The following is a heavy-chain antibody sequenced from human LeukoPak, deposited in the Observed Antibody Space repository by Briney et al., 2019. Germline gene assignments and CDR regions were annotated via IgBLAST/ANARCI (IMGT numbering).Heavy chain of an antibody. CDR3: ARNYGDHYYYYYYYMDV. CDR1: GFTFSSYA. J-gene: IGHJ6*03. V-gene: IGHV3-64*01. CDR2: ISSNGGST. Sequence: PGGSLRLSCAASGFTFSSYAMHWVRQAPGKGLEHVSAISSNGGSTYYANSVKGRFTISRDNSKNTLYLQMGSLRAEDMAVYYCARNYGDHYYYYYYYMDVWGKGTTVTVSS. D-gene: IGHD4-17*01.